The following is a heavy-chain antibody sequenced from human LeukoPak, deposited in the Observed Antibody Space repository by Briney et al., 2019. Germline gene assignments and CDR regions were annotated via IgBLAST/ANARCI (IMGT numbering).Heavy chain of an antibody. V-gene: IGHV3-74*01. CDR3: ARDPGDYGDYDYFDY. J-gene: IGHJ4*02. D-gene: IGHD4-17*01. CDR1: GFTFSSYW. Sequence: GGSLRLSCAASGFTFSSYWMHWVRQAPGKGLVWVSRINSDGSSTSYADSVKGRFTISRDNAKNTLYLQMNSLRAEDTAVYYCARDPGDYGDYDYFDYWGQGTLVTVSS. CDR2: INSDGSST.